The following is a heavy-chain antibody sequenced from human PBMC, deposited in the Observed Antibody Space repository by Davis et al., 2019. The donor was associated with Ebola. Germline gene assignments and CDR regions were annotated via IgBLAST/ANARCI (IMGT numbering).Heavy chain of an antibody. V-gene: IGHV4-59*01. D-gene: IGHD1-20*01. Sequence: PSETLSLTCTVSGGSSTGYYWSWIRQSPGKGLEWIGYTYSSGSTNYNPSLKGRVTISLDTSKNQLSLRLTSVTAADTAVYYCARVVDNWHDPNYFDYWGQGTLVTVSS. J-gene: IGHJ4*02. CDR2: TYSSGST. CDR1: GGSSTGYY. CDR3: ARVVDNWHDPNYFDY.